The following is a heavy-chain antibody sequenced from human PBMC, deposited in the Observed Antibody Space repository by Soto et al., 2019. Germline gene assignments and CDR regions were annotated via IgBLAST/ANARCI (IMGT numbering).Heavy chain of an antibody. CDR2: IYYSGST. CDR3: ARDIIPYCSGGSCYSGRYYYYMDV. D-gene: IGHD2-15*01. CDR1: GGSISSGGYY. J-gene: IGHJ6*03. Sequence: SETLSLTCTVSGGSISSGGYYWSWIRQHPGKGLEWIGYIYYSGSTYYNPSLKSRVTISVDTSKNQFSLKLSSVTAADTAVYYCARDIIPYCSGGSCYSGRYYYYMDVWGKGTTVTVSS. V-gene: IGHV4-31*03.